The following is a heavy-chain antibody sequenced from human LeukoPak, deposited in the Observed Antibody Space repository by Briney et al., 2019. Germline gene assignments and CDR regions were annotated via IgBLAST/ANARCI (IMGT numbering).Heavy chain of an antibody. J-gene: IGHJ3*02. D-gene: IGHD2-2*01. CDR2: TYYRSKWYN. Sequence: SQTLSLTCAISGDSVSSNSAAWNWIRQSPSRGLEWLGRTYYRSKWYNDYAVSVKSRITINPDTSKNQFSLQLNSVTPEDTAVYYCARDLETCSSTSCYDDAFDIWGQGTMDTVSS. CDR1: GDSVSSNSAA. V-gene: IGHV6-1*01. CDR3: ARDLETCSSTSCYDDAFDI.